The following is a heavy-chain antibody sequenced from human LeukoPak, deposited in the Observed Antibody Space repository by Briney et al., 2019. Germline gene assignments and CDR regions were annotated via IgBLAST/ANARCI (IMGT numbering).Heavy chain of an antibody. CDR1: GYSFTSYW. V-gene: IGHV5-10-1*01. J-gene: IGHJ5*02. CDR2: IDPSDSYT. D-gene: IGHD3-9*01. CDR3: ASGAHYDIVTGYYADWFDP. Sequence: PWESLQISCKGSGYSFTSYWISWVRQMPGKGLEWMGRIDPSDSYTNYSPSFQGHVTISADKSIRTAYLQWSSLKASDTAMYYCASGAHYDIVTGYYADWFDPWGQGNLVTVSS.